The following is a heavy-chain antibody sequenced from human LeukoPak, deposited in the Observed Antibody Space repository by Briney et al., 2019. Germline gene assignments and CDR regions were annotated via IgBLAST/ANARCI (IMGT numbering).Heavy chain of an antibody. V-gene: IGHV4-34*01. D-gene: IGHD2-21*01. CDR2: INHSGST. Sequence: PSETLSLTCAVYGGSFSGYYWSWIRQPPGKRLEWIGEINHSGSTNYNPSLKSRVTISEDTSKNQFSLKLSSVTAADTAVYYCARSGTICGGDYYENWGQGTLVTVSS. CDR1: GGSFSGYY. CDR3: ARSGTICGGDYYEN. J-gene: IGHJ4*02.